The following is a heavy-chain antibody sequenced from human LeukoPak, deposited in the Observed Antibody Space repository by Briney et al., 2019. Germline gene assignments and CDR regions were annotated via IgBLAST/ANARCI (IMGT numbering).Heavy chain of an antibody. CDR3: ARGKLWFGDHHRGAFDI. J-gene: IGHJ3*02. D-gene: IGHD3-10*01. V-gene: IGHV4-39*01. CDR2: IYYSGST. Sequence: SETLSLTCTVSGGSISSSSYYWGWIRQPPGKGLEWIGSIYYSGSTYYNPSLKSRVTISVDTSKNQFSLKLSSVTAADTAVYYCARGKLWFGDHHRGAFDIWGQGTMVTVSS. CDR1: GGSISSSSYY.